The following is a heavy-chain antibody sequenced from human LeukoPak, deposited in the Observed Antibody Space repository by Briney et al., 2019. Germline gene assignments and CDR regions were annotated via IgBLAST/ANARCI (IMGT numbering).Heavy chain of an antibody. Sequence: SETLSLTCAVYGGSFSGYYWSWIRQPPGKGLEWIGEINHRGSTNYNPSLKSRVTISVDTSKNQFSLKLSSVTAADTAVYYCARSLVVGATYPYHWGQGTLVTVSS. CDR1: GGSFSGYY. CDR2: INHRGST. CDR3: ARSLVVGATYPYH. D-gene: IGHD1-26*01. V-gene: IGHV4-34*01. J-gene: IGHJ5*02.